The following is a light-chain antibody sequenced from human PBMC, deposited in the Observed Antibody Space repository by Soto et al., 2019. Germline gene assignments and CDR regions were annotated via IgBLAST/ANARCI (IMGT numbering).Light chain of an antibody. CDR3: CSYADGGSWV. J-gene: IGLJ3*02. V-gene: IGLV2-23*02. CDR2: DVT. Sequence: QSALTQTASVSGSPGQSITISCTGSSSDVGSYNLVSWYQQYPGKAPKLMIYDVTKRPSGISSRFSGSKSGNTASLTISGLLPEDEADYHCCSYADGGSWVFGGGTKVTVL. CDR1: SSDVGSYNL.